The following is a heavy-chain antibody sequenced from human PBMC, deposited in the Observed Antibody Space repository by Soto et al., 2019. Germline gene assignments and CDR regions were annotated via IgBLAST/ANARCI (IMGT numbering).Heavy chain of an antibody. Sequence: QVQLVESGGGLVKPGGSLRLSCAACGFSFSDYYMSWIRQAPGKGLEWVSYISSSGSTIYYADSVKGRFTISRDNAKNSLYLQMNSLRAEDTAVYYCARDPAHCSSTSCYYYYYYGMDVWGQGTTVTVSS. CDR2: ISSSGSTI. D-gene: IGHD2-2*01. V-gene: IGHV3-11*01. CDR3: ARDPAHCSSTSCYYYYYYGMDV. J-gene: IGHJ6*02. CDR1: GFSFSDYY.